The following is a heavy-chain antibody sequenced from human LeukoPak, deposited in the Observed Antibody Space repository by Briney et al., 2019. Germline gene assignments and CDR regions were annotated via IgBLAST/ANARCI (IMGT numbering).Heavy chain of an antibody. Sequence: SETLSLTCTVSGGSISSGGYYWSWIRQHPGKGLEWIGYIYYSGSTYYNPSLKSRVTISVDTSKNQFSLKLSSVTAADTAVYYCARTQGENYYYYGIDVWGQGTTVTVSS. CDR3: ARTQGENYYYYGIDV. CDR1: GGSISSGGYY. J-gene: IGHJ6*02. V-gene: IGHV4-31*03. CDR2: IYYSGST.